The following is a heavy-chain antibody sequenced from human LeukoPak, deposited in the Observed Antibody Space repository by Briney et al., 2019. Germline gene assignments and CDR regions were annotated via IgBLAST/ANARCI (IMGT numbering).Heavy chain of an antibody. CDR1: GYTFTSYD. V-gene: IGHV1-8*01. D-gene: IGHD6-13*01. J-gene: IGHJ4*02. Sequence: ASVKVSCKASGYTFTSYDINWVRQATGQGLEWMGWMNPNSGNTGYAQKFQGRVTMTRNTSISTAYMELSSLRSEDTAVYYCARVGYSSSWYGDEDDYWGQGTLVTVSS. CDR3: ARVGYSSSWYGDEDDY. CDR2: MNPNSGNT.